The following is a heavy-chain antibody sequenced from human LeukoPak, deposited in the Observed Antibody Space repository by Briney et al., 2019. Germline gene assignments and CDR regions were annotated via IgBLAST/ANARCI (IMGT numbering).Heavy chain of an antibody. CDR1: RFTFSTHG. V-gene: IGHV3-23*01. J-gene: IGHJ6*03. Sequence: GGSLRLSCAASRFTFSTHGMSWVRQAPGKGLEWVSTIIGSGRSTYYADSVKGRFTISRDNSKNTLYLQMNNLRAEDSALYYCAKDSGLRWIGENYYYMDVWGKGTTVTISS. CDR2: IIGSGRST. CDR3: AKDSGLRWIGENYYYMDV. D-gene: IGHD3-10*01.